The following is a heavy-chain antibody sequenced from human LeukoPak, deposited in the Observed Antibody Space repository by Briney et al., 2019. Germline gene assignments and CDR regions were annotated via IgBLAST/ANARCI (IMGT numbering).Heavy chain of an antibody. J-gene: IGHJ6*03. CDR1: GGTFSSYA. D-gene: IGHD2-2*01. V-gene: IGHV1-69*05. CDR2: IIPIFGTA. Sequence: ASVKVSCKASGGTFSSYAISWVRQAPGQGLEWMGGIIPIFGTANYAQKFQGRVTITTDESTSTAYMELSSLRSEDTAVYYCARGVVGYMDVWGKGTTVTVSS. CDR3: ARGVVGYMDV.